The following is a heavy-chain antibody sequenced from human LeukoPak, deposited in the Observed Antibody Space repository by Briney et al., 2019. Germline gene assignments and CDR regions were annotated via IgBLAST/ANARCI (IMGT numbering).Heavy chain of an antibody. V-gene: IGHV4-59*01. D-gene: IGHD2-2*01. J-gene: IGHJ4*02. CDR2: IYYSGST. CDR3: ARVGGLHGYCSSTGCSPIFYFDY. Sequence: SETLSLTCTVSGGSISSYYWSWIRQPPGKGLEWIGYIYYSGSTNYNPSLKSRVTISVDTSKNQFSLKLSSVTAADTAVYYCARVGGLHGYCSSTGCSPIFYFDYWGQGTLVTVSS. CDR1: GGSISSYY.